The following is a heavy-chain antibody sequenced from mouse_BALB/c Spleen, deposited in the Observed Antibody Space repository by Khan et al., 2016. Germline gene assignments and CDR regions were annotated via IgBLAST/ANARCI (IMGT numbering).Heavy chain of an antibody. J-gene: IGHJ4*01. CDR3: ARRKAITTVAEDYARDY. CDR2: ISSGSSTI. CDR1: GFTFSSFG. Sequence: EVELVESGGGLVQPGGSRKLSCAASGFTFSSFGMHWVRQAPEKGLEWVAYISSGSSTIYYADTVKGRFTISRDTPKNTLFLHMTSLRSEDTAMDYCARRKAITTVAEDYARDYWVQGTSATVST. V-gene: IGHV5-17*02. D-gene: IGHD1-1*01.